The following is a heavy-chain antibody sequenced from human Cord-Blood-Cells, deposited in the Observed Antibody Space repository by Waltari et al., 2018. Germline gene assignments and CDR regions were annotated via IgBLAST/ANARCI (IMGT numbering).Heavy chain of an antibody. D-gene: IGHD1-26*01. V-gene: IGHV4-39*01. CDR1: GGSINSSSYY. J-gene: IGHJ3*02. CDR3: ARQYSGSSHDAFDI. Sequence: QLQLQESGPGLVKPSETLSLTCTVSGGSINSSSYYWGWIRQPPGKGLEWIGSIYYSGSTYYNPSLKSRVTISVDTSKNQFSLKLSSVTAADTAVYYCARQYSGSSHDAFDIWGQGTMVTVSS. CDR2: IYYSGST.